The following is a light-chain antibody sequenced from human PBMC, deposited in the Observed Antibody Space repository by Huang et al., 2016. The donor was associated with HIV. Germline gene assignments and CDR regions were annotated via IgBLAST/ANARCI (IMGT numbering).Light chain of an antibody. J-gene: IGKJ3*01. V-gene: IGKV1-39*01. CDR2: RTS. CDR1: RRVDDF. CDR3: QQSFSSPRVT. Sequence: DIQMTQSPSSLSAYVGDRVTITCRASRRVDDFLNWYQQKPGKAPKLLIYRTSTLQTGVPSSFSGSGSGTDFTLTISSLQPEDFATYSCQQSFSSPRVTFGPGTTVNI.